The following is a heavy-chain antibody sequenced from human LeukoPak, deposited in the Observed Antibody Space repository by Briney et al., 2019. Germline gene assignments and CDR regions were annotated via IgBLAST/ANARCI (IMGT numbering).Heavy chain of an antibody. CDR1: GHTFTGYY. D-gene: IGHD3-9*01. CDR3: ARAEDQGRYFDWLPGFAP. Sequence: ASVKVSCKASGHTFTGYYMHWVRQAPGQGLEWMGGVLPIFGTAIYAQKWQGRVTITADESTSTAYVELRSLRSEDTAIYYCARAEDQGRYFDWLPGFAPWGQGTLVIVSS. V-gene: IGHV1-69*13. J-gene: IGHJ5*02. CDR2: VLPIFGTA.